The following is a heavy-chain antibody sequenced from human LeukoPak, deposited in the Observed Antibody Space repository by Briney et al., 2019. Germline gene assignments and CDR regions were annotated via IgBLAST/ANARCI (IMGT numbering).Heavy chain of an antibody. J-gene: IGHJ4*02. CDR2: INPNSGGT. CDR1: GYTFTGYY. V-gene: IGHV1-2*02. CDR3: ARDPGEEAYSGSYSADY. Sequence: ASVKVSCKASGYTFTGYYMHWVRQAPGQGLEWMGWINPNSGGTNYAQKFQGRVTMTRDTSISTAYMELSRLRSDDTAVYYCARDPGEEAYSGSYSADYWGQGTLVTVFS. D-gene: IGHD1-26*01.